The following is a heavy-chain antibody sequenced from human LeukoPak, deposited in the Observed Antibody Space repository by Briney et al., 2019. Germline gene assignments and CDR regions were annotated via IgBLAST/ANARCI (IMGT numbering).Heavy chain of an antibody. V-gene: IGHV4-34*01. Sequence: SETLSLTCAVYGRSFSGYYWSWIRQPPGKGLEWIGEINHSGSTNYNPSLKSRVTISVDTSKNQFSLKLSSVTAADTAVYYCARVRGKYSSSWYGPDYWGQGTLVTVSS. CDR3: ARVRGKYSSSWYGPDY. CDR1: GRSFSGYY. CDR2: INHSGST. J-gene: IGHJ4*02. D-gene: IGHD6-13*01.